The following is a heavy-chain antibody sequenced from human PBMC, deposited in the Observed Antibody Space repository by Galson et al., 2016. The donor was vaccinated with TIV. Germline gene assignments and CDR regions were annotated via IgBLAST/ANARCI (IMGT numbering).Heavy chain of an antibody. J-gene: IGHJ4*02. D-gene: IGHD3-16*01. V-gene: IGHV1-2*02. CDR2: INPQSGDT. CDR1: GYTFSGYY. CDR3: ARDLGDSDTLPFDY. Sequence: SVKVSCKASGYTFSGYYIHWVRQAPGQRLEWMGWINPQSGDTNYAQKLQGRVTMTRDTSDATAYMELNRLTSDDTAVYYCARDLGDSDTLPFDYWGPGTLVTVSP.